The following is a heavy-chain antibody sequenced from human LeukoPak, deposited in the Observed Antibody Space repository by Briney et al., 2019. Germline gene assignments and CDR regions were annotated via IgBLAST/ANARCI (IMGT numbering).Heavy chain of an antibody. Sequence: GGSLRLSCAASGFTFSDYYMSWIRQAPGQGLEWLSYISSSSTCTNYADSVKGRFSISRDNAKNSVYLQMNSLRAEDTAVYYCAKGYSYGHFWGQGTLVTVSS. CDR2: ISSSSTCT. CDR3: AKGYSYGHF. CDR1: GFTFSDYY. D-gene: IGHD5-18*01. J-gene: IGHJ4*02. V-gene: IGHV3-11*03.